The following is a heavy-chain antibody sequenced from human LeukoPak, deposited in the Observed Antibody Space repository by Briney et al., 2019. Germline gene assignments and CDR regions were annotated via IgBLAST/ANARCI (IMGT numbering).Heavy chain of an antibody. D-gene: IGHD3-10*01. CDR2: IKSKTDGGTT. V-gene: IGHV3-15*01. CDR1: GFTFSNAW. CDR3: ARDYEGRNYYGSGSYYLYYFDY. Sequence: PGGSLRLSCAASGFTFSNAWMSWVRQAPGKGLEWVGRIKSKTDGGTTDYAAPVKGRFTISRDDSKNTLYLQMNSLRAEDTAVYYCARDYEGRNYYGSGSYYLYYFDYWGQGTLVTVSS. J-gene: IGHJ4*02.